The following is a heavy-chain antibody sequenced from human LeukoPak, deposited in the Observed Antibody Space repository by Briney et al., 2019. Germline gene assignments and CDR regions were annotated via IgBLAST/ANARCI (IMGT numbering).Heavy chain of an antibody. Sequence: PSGTLSLTCAVSGGSISSSDWWSWVRQPPGKGLEWLGQIYYSGSTNYNPSLKSRVTISVDKSKNQFSLKLSSVTAADTAVYYCARVSGSYFDYWGQGTLSPSPQ. D-gene: IGHD1-26*01. CDR3: ARVSGSYFDY. CDR2: IYYSGST. J-gene: IGHJ4*02. V-gene: IGHV4-4*02. CDR1: GGSISSSDW.